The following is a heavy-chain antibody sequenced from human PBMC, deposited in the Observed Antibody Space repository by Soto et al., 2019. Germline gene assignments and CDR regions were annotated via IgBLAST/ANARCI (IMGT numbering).Heavy chain of an antibody. Sequence: GGSLRLSCAASGFTFSSYGMHWVRQAPGKGLEWVAVIWYDGSNKYYADSVKGRFTISRDNSKNTLYLQMNSLRAEDTAVYYCARDRDCSGGSCYSSVFDYWGQGTLVTVSS. D-gene: IGHD2-15*01. CDR3: ARDRDCSGGSCYSSVFDY. V-gene: IGHV3-33*01. CDR2: IWYDGSNK. J-gene: IGHJ4*02. CDR1: GFTFSSYG.